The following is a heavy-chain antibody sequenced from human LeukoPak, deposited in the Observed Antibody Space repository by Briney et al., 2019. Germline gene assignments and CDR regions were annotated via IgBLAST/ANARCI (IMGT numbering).Heavy chain of an antibody. V-gene: IGHV3-48*03. D-gene: IGHD1-26*01. Sequence: GGSLRLSCGASGFTFITYELNWVRQAPGKGLEWVSYISTSGGTMYYADSVKGRFTISRDNAKNSLYLQMNSLRAEDTAVYYCAVSVGASPNYFDDWGQGTLVTVSS. J-gene: IGHJ4*02. CDR3: AVSVGASPNYFDD. CDR2: ISTSGGTM. CDR1: GFTFITYE.